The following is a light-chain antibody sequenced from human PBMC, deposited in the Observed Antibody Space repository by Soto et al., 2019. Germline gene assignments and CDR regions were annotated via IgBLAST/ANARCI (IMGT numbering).Light chain of an antibody. CDR3: QQSYSSPQT. CDR2: GAS. V-gene: IGKV1-39*01. Sequence: DIQMTQSPSSLSASVGDRVSITCRAGQSVNRFLNWYQQKPGKAPKLLIYGASSLQSGVPSRFSGSGSGTDFTLTSSSLQPEDFATYYCQQSYSSPQTFGQGTKVEIK. J-gene: IGKJ1*01. CDR1: QSVNRF.